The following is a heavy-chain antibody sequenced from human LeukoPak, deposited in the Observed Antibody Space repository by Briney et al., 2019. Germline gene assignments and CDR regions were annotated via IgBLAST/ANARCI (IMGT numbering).Heavy chain of an antibody. CDR3: ARGRSSGGESTYYFDY. D-gene: IGHD6-19*01. V-gene: IGHV3-33*01. CDR1: GFSFSSYG. Sequence: GRSLRLSCAASGFSFSSYGLHWVRQAPGKGLEWVALIWYDGSNKYYVDSVKGRFTISRDNSNNTLYLQMNSLRAEDAAVYYCARGRSSGGESTYYFDYWGQGTLVTVSS. J-gene: IGHJ4*02. CDR2: IWYDGSNK.